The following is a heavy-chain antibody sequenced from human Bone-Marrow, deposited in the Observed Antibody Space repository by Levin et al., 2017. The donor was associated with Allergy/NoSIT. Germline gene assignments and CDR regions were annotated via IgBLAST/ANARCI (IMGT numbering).Heavy chain of an antibody. V-gene: IGHV1-24*01. D-gene: IGHD2-15*01. CDR2: FDPEDGET. CDR3: ATGVVVAKGYPSDDY. CDR1: GYTLTELS. J-gene: IGHJ4*02. Sequence: ASVKVSCKVSGYTLTELSMHWVRQAPGKGLEWMGGFDPEDGETIYAQKFQGRVTMTEDTSTDTAYMELSSLRSEDTAVYYCATGVVVAKGYPSDDYWGQGTLVTVSS.